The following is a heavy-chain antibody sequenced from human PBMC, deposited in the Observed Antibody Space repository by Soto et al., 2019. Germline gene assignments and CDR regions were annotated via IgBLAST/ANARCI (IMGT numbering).Heavy chain of an antibody. CDR2: ISSSSSYI. CDR3: AISGSPQGYYYYGRDV. D-gene: IGHD1-26*01. CDR1: GFTFSSYS. V-gene: IGHV3-21*01. J-gene: IGHJ6*02. Sequence: EVQLVESGGGLVKPGGSLRLSCAASGFTFSSYSMNWVRQAPGKGLEWVSSISSSSSYIYYADSVKGRFTISRDNAKTSWYLQMNSLRAGDKAVYYCAISGSPQGYYYYGRDVWGQGTTVTVSS.